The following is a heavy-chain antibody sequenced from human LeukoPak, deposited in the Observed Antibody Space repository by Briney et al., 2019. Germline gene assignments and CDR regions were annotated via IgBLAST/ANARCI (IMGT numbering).Heavy chain of an antibody. V-gene: IGHV4-39*07. CDR1: GGSISSSSYY. CDR3: ARDQKAARHFDY. D-gene: IGHD6-6*01. J-gene: IGHJ4*02. CDR2: IYYSGST. Sequence: RPSETLSLTCTVSGGSISSSSYYWGWIRQPPGKGLEWIGSIYYSGSTYYNPSLKSRVTISVDTSKNQFSLKLSSVTAADTAVYYCARDQKAARHFDYWGQGTLVTVSS.